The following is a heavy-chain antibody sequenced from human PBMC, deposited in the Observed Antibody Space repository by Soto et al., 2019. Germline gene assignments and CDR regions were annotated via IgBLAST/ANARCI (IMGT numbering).Heavy chain of an antibody. Sequence: SETLSLTCAVYGGSFSGYYWSWIRQPPGKGLEWIGEINHSGSTNYNPSLKSRVTISVDTSKNQFSLKLSSVTAADTAVYYCARGRRYYDSSGYYYNWFDPWGQGTLVTVSS. CDR2: INHSGST. V-gene: IGHV4-34*01. CDR3: ARGRRYYDSSGYYYNWFDP. D-gene: IGHD3-22*01. CDR1: GGSFSGYY. J-gene: IGHJ5*02.